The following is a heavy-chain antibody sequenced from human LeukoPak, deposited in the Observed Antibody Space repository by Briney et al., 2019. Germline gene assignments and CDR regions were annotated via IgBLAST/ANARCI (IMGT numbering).Heavy chain of an antibody. CDR2: IYYSGST. CDR1: GGSISSYY. CDR3: ARAPERWYSYGSYTFYYMDV. V-gene: IGHV4-59*01. J-gene: IGHJ6*03. D-gene: IGHD5-18*01. Sequence: SEALSLTCTVSGGSISSYYWSWIRQPPGKGLEWIGYIYYSGSTNYNPSLKSRVTISIDTSKNQISLKLSSVTAADTTVYYCARAPERWYSYGSYTFYYMDVWGKGTTVTVPS.